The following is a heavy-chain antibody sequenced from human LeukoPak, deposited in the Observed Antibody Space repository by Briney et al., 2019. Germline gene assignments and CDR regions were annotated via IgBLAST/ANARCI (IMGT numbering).Heavy chain of an antibody. D-gene: IGHD6-6*01. CDR2: ISWNSNSL. J-gene: IGHJ4*02. Sequence: GGSLRLSCAASGFTFDDYAMHWVRQAPGKGLEWVSGISWNSNSLGYADSVKGRFTISRDNAKNSLYLQMDSLRAEDTALYYCAKDTYSSSLTGFDYWGRGTLVTVSS. V-gene: IGHV3-9*01. CDR3: AKDTYSSSLTGFDY. CDR1: GFTFDDYA.